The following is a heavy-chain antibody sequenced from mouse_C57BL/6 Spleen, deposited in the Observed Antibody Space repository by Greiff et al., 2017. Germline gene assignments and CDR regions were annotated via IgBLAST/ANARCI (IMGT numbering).Heavy chain of an antibody. CDR3: ARSGYGSSSYFDY. V-gene: IGHV1-76*01. J-gene: IGHJ2*01. CDR1: GYTFTDYY. Sequence: VQLQQSGAELVRPGASVKLSCKASGYTFTDYYINWVKQRPGPGLEWIARIYPGSGNTYYNEKFKGKATLTAEKSSSTAYMQLSSLTSEDSAVDFCARSGYGSSSYFDYWGQGTTLTVSS. D-gene: IGHD1-1*01. CDR2: IYPGSGNT.